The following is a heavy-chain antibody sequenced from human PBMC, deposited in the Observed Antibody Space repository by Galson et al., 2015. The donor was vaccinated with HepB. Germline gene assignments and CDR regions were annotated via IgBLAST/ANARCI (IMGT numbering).Heavy chain of an antibody. D-gene: IGHD3-10*01. CDR2: IYSGGST. J-gene: IGHJ4*02. CDR1: GFTVSSNY. V-gene: IGHV3-53*01. CDR3: ARASHGSGKFYYFDY. Sequence: SLRLSCAASGFTVSSNYMSWVRQAPGKGLEWVSVIYSGGSTYYADSVKGRFTISRDNSKNTLYLQMNSLRAEDTAVYYCARASHGSGKFYYFDYWGQGTLVTVSS.